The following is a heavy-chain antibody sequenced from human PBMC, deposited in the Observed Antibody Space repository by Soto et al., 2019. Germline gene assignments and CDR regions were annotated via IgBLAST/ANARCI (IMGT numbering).Heavy chain of an antibody. V-gene: IGHV4-39*01. CDR1: GGSISNTSYY. J-gene: IGHJ4*01. Sequence: LQLQESGPGLVKPSETLSLTCSVSGGSISNTSYYWGWIRQSPGKGLEWLGNIYFSGTAYYTPFLRSRVTMSVDTSKDQFSLLFAAMTAADTAVYYVARGAPGPTTNSYSQFWGTGTLVTGSS. CDR3: ARGAPGPTTNSYSQF. CDR2: IYFSGTA. D-gene: IGHD5-18*01.